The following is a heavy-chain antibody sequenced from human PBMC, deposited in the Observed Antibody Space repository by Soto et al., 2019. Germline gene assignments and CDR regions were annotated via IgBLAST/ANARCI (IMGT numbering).Heavy chain of an antibody. CDR1: GFTFSSYS. V-gene: IGHV3-21*01. J-gene: IGHJ6*02. D-gene: IGHD6-19*01. Sequence: GGSLRLSCAASGFTFSSYSMNWVRQAPGKGLEWVSSISSSSSYIYYADSVKGRFTISRDNAKNSLYLQMNSLRAEDTAVYYCARDLLVSSGWYYYGMDVWGQGTTVTVSS. CDR2: ISSSSSYI. CDR3: ARDLLVSSGWYYYGMDV.